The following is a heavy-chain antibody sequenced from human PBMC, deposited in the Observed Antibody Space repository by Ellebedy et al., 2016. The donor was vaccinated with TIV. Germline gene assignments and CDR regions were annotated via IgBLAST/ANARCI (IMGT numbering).Heavy chain of an antibody. Sequence: SETLSLXXTVSGGSISSSSYYWGWIRQPPGKGLEWIGSIYYSGSTYYNPSLKSRVTISVDTSKNQFSLKLSSVTAADTAVYYCARHRGSGSYYLPYYFDYWGQGTLVTVSS. CDR1: GGSISSSSYY. CDR2: IYYSGST. J-gene: IGHJ4*02. CDR3: ARHRGSGSYYLPYYFDY. V-gene: IGHV4-39*01. D-gene: IGHD3-10*01.